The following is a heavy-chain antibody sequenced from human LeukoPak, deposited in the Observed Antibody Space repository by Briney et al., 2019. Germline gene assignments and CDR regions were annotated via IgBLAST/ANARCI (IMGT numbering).Heavy chain of an antibody. J-gene: IGHJ4*02. D-gene: IGHD3-16*01. CDR3: TRGAGWLIDY. CDR1: DDSISDYY. V-gene: IGHV4-59*01. CDR2: FHNSGTS. Sequence: PSETLSLTCTVSDDSISDYYRGWIRQPPGKGLEWIGYFHNSGTSTYNPSLKSRVTISADTSKNQFSLKLNSLTTADTVVYYCTRGAGWLIDYWGQGILVTVSS.